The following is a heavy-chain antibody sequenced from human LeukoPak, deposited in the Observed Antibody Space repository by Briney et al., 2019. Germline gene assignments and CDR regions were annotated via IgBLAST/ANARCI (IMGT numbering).Heavy chain of an antibody. CDR1: GFTFSSNG. Sequence: GGSLRLSCVASGFTFSSNGMHWVRQAPGKGLEWVTFIQYDGSKKYYADSVKGRFTISRDNSKNTLYLEMNSLRAEDTAVYYCARDGSYNPMTTVTVSLWDWGQGTLVTVSS. CDR3: ARDGSYNPMTTVTVSLWD. D-gene: IGHD4-17*01. V-gene: IGHV3-30*02. CDR2: IQYDGSKK. J-gene: IGHJ4*02.